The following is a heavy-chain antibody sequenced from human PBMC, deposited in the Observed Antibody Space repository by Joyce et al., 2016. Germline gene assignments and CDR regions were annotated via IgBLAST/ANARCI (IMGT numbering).Heavy chain of an antibody. CDR1: VGTLSGYY. CDR3: ARGRRYFET. Sequence: QVQLQQWGAGLLKPSETLSLTCAVYVGTLSGYYWSWVRQPPGKGVEWIGEINYSGTTNYNPSLKSRVSISLDTPKNQLSVKMNSVTAADTAVYYCARGRRYFETWGQGTMVTVSS. J-gene: IGHJ3*02. D-gene: IGHD1-1*01. V-gene: IGHV4-34*01. CDR2: INYSGTT.